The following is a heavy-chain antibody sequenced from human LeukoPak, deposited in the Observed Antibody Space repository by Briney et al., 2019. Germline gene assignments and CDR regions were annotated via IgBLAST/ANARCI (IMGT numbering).Heavy chain of an antibody. CDR1: GGSISSYY. CDR3: ARVGYSSGWYGYYYYYMDV. CDR2: IYTSGST. V-gene: IGHV4-4*07. Sequence: SETLSLTCTVSGGSISSYYWSWIRQPAGKGLEWIGRIYTSGSTNYNPSLKSRVTISVDTSKNQFSLKLSSVTAADTAVYYCARVGYSSGWYGYYYYYMDVWGKGTTVTISS. J-gene: IGHJ6*03. D-gene: IGHD6-19*01.